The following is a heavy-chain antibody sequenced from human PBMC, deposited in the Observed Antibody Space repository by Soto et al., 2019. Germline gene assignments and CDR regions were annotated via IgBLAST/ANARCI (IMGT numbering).Heavy chain of an antibody. CDR1: GFTFSSYW. CDR3: ARVYCSGGSRYHLDY. V-gene: IGHV3-74*01. J-gene: IGHJ4*02. CDR2: INSDGSST. Sequence: GGSLRLSCAASGFTFSSYWMHWVRQAPGKGLVWVSRINSDGSSTSYADSVKGRFTISRDNAKNTLYLQMNSLRAEDTAVYYCARVYCSGGSRYHLDYCGQGTLVTVSS. D-gene: IGHD2-15*01.